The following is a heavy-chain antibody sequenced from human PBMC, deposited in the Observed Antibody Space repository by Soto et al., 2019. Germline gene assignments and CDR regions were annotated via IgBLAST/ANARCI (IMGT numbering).Heavy chain of an antibody. CDR2: IYYSGST. Sequence: SETLSLTCTVSGGSISSGGYYWSWIRQHPGKGLEWIGYIYYSGSTYYNPSLKSRVTISVDTSKNQFSLKLSSVTAADTAVYYCAREPMVRGVIGWFDPWGQGTLVTVSS. J-gene: IGHJ5*02. V-gene: IGHV4-31*03. CDR1: GGSISSGGYY. CDR3: AREPMVRGVIGWFDP. D-gene: IGHD3-10*01.